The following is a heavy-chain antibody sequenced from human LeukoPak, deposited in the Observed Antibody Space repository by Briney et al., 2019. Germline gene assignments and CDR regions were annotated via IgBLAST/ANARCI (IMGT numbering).Heavy chain of an antibody. V-gene: IGHV3-15*01. Sequence: GGSLRLSCAASGFTFTNAWMSWVRQAPGQGLEWVGRIKSKTDGGTTDYAAPVKGRFTISRDDSKNTLYLQMNSLKTEDTAAYYCQELLLFNYWGQGTLVTVSS. CDR1: GFTFTNAW. J-gene: IGHJ4*02. D-gene: IGHD1-26*01. CDR3: QELLLFNY. CDR2: IKSKTDGGTT.